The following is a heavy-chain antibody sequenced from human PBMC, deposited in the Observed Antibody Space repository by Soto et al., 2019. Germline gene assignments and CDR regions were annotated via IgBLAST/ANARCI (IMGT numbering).Heavy chain of an antibody. CDR1: GFTFTSSA. CDR3: AAETTVTTRDWFDP. J-gene: IGHJ5*02. CDR2: IVVGSGNT. D-gene: IGHD4-17*01. Sequence: SVKVSCKASGFTFTSSAIQWVRQARGQRLEWIGWIVVGSGNTNYAQKFQERVTITRDMSTSTAYMELSSLRSEDTAVYYCAAETTVTTRDWFDPWGQGTLVTVSS. V-gene: IGHV1-58*02.